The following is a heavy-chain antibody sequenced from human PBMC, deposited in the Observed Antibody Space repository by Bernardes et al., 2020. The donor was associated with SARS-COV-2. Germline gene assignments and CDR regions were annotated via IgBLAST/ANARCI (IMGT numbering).Heavy chain of an antibody. CDR2: IYHSGST. J-gene: IGHJ5*02. Sequence: SETLSLTCAVYGGSFSGYYWSWIRQPPGKGLEWIGEIYHSGSTNYNPSLKSRVTISVDTSKNQFSLKLSSVTAADTAVYYCSRWDIVVVPAAISGFDPWGQGPLFTFSP. D-gene: IGHD2-2*01. CDR1: GGSFSGYY. CDR3: SRWDIVVVPAAISGFDP. V-gene: IGHV4-34*01.